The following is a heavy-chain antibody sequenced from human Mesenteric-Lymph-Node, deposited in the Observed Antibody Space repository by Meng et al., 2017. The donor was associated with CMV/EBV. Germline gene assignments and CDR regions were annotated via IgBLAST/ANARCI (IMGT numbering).Heavy chain of an antibody. J-gene: IGHJ4*02. CDR1: GGSISSGGYY. Sequence: SETLSLTCTVSGGSISSGGYYWSWIRQHPGKGLEWIGYNYYSGSTYYNPSLKSRVTMSVDTSKNQFSLKLSSVTAADTAVYYCATFLSYDFWSGYYPRFDYWGQGTLVTVSS. D-gene: IGHD3-3*01. CDR2: NYYSGST. CDR3: ATFLSYDFWSGYYPRFDY. V-gene: IGHV4-31*03.